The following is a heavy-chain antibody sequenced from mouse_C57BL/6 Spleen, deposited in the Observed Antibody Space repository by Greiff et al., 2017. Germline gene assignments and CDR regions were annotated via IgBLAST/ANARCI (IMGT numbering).Heavy chain of an antibody. CDR1: GFTFSSYA. CDR2: ISSGGDYI. CDR3: TREGRSLTGFAD. Sequence: EVHLVESGEGLVKPGGSLKLSCAASGFTFSSYAMSWVRQTPEKRLEWVAYISSGGDYIYYADTVKGRFTISRDNARNTLYLQMSSLKSEDTAMYYCTREGRSLTGFADWGQGTLVTVSA. V-gene: IGHV5-9-1*02. J-gene: IGHJ3*01. D-gene: IGHD6-5*01.